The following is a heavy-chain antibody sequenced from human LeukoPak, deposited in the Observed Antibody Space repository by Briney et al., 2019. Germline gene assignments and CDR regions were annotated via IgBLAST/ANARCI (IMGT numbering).Heavy chain of an antibody. CDR1: GDSISNYY. D-gene: IGHD3-3*01. V-gene: IGHV4-34*01. Sequence: ASETLSLTCTVSGDSISNYYWSWIRQPPGKGLEWIGEINHSGSTNYNPSLKSRVTISVDTSKNQFSLKLSSVTAADTAVYYCARVGTSLHDFWSGYFSGFLDYWGQGTLVTVSS. J-gene: IGHJ4*02. CDR3: ARVGTSLHDFWSGYFSGFLDY. CDR2: INHSGST.